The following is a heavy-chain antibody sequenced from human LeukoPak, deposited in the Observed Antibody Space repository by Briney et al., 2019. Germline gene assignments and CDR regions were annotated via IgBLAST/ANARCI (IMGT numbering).Heavy chain of an antibody. V-gene: IGHV3-23*01. CDR1: GFTFSSYA. CDR3: AKDSTIFGVVTHYFDY. D-gene: IGHD3-3*01. J-gene: IGHJ4*02. CDR2: ISGSGGST. Sequence: QPGGSLRLSCAASGFTFSSYAMSWVRQAPGKGLEWVSAISGSGGSTYYADSVKGRSTISRDNSKNTLYLQMNSLRAEDTAVYYCAKDSTIFGVVTHYFDYWGQGTLVTVSS.